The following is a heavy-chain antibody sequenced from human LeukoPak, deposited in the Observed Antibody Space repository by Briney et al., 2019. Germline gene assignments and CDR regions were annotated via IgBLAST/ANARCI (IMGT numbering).Heavy chain of an antibody. V-gene: IGHV4-38-2*02. D-gene: IGHD4-17*01. CDR3: ARVVKEYGDYVGWFDP. CDR2: SGST. CDR1: GYSISSGYY. J-gene: IGHJ5*02. Sequence: SETLSLTCTVSGYSISSGYYWGWIRQPPGKGLEWIGSGSTYYNPSLKSRVTISVDTSKNQFSLKLSSVTAADTAVYYCARVVKEYGDYVGWFDPWGQGTLVTVSS.